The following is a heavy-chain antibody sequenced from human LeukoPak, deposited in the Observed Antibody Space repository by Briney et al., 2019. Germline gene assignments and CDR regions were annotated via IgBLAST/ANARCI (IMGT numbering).Heavy chain of an antibody. D-gene: IGHD6-13*01. J-gene: IGHJ3*02. Sequence: GGSLRLSCAASGFTFSDYYMSWIRQAPGKGLEWVSHISSSSSYTNYADSVKGRFTISRDNAKNSLYLQMNSLRAEDTAVYYCARKLQLADAFDIWGQGTMVTVSS. CDR2: ISSSSSYT. CDR1: GFTFSDYY. CDR3: ARKLQLADAFDI. V-gene: IGHV3-11*06.